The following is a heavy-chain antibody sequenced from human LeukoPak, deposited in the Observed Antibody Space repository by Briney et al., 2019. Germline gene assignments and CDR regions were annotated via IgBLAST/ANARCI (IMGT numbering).Heavy chain of an antibody. Sequence: SGPALVKPTHTLTLTCTFSGFSLSTSGMCVSWIRQLPGKALEWLARIDWHDDKYYSTSLKTRLTISKDTSKNQVVLTMTNMDPLDTATYYCARIRRTTVVTAGAFDIWGQGTMVTVSS. D-gene: IGHD4-23*01. CDR2: IDWHDDK. V-gene: IGHV2-70*11. J-gene: IGHJ3*02. CDR1: GFSLSTSGMC. CDR3: ARIRRTTVVTAGAFDI.